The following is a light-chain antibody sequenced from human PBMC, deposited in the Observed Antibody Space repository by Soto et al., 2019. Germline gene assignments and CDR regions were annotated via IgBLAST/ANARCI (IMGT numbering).Light chain of an antibody. CDR3: QRYDSLPPT. CDR1: RDIGKY. CDR2: DAS. V-gene: IGKV1-33*01. Sequence: DIQMTQSPSSLSASVGDRVTITCQASRDIGKYLNWFQEKPGKAPKLLIYDASNLQTGVPSRFSGSGSGTDFPFTISSLPPEDFATYYCQRYDSLPPTFGQGTRLEI. J-gene: IGKJ5*01.